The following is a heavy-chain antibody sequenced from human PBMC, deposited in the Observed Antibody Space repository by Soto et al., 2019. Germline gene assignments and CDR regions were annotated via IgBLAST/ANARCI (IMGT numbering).Heavy chain of an antibody. CDR2: ISGSGGST. D-gene: IGHD3-22*01. Sequence: GGSLRLSCAASGFTFSSYAMSWVRQAPGKGLEWVSAISGSGGSTYYADSVKGRFTISRDNSKNTLYLQMNSLRAEDTAVYYCAKDLGSSGLGGDAFDIWGQGTMVTVSS. V-gene: IGHV3-23*01. J-gene: IGHJ3*02. CDR1: GFTFSSYA. CDR3: AKDLGSSGLGGDAFDI.